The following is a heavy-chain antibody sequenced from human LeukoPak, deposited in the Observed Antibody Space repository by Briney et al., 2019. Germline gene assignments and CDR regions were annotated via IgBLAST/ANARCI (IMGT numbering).Heavy chain of an antibody. CDR1: GYTFTSYD. D-gene: IGHD3-3*01. CDR3: ARGQTVVLRFLEWLPHYFDY. J-gene: IGHJ4*02. V-gene: IGHV1-8*03. CDR2: MNPNSGNT. Sequence: ASVKVSCKASGYTFTSYDINWVRQATGQGLEWMGWMNPNSGNTGYAQKFQGRVTITRNTSISTAYVELSSLRSEDTAVYYCARGQTVVLRFLEWLPHYFDYWGQGTLVTVSS.